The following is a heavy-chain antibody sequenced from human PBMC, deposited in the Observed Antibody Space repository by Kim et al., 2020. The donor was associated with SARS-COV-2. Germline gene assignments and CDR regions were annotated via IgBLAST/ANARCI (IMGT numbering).Heavy chain of an antibody. CDR1: GGSISSSSYY. J-gene: IGHJ4*02. CDR3: ARLRSRVGYGGYPMGY. Sequence: SETLSLTCTVSGGSISSSSYYWGWIRQPPGKGLEWIGSIYYSGSTYYNPSLKSRVTISVDTSKNQISLKLSSVTAADTAVYYCARLRSRVGYGGYPMGYWGQRTLVTVSS. D-gene: IGHD5-12*01. V-gene: IGHV4-39*01. CDR2: IYYSGST.